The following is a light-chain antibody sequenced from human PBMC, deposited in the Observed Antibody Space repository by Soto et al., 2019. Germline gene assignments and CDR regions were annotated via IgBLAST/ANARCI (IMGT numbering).Light chain of an antibody. CDR2: LNSDGSH. CDR3: QTWGTGIWV. CDR1: SGYSTYG. V-gene: IGLV4-69*01. J-gene: IGLJ3*02. Sequence: QLVLTQSPSASASLGASVKLTCTLSSGYSTYGIAWPQQQPEKGPRFLMKLNSDGSHNKGDGIPDRFSGSSSGAERYLTISSLQLEDEADYYCQTWGTGIWVFGGGTKLTVL.